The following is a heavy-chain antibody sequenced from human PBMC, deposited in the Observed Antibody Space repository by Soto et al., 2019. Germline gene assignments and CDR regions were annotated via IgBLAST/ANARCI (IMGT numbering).Heavy chain of an antibody. Sequence: PSEPLSLTWTVSGGSISSSSYYWGWIREPPGRGLEWIGSIYYSGSTYYNPSLKSRVTISVDTSKNQFSLKLSSVTAADTAVYYCARLFWSGFNYYNYYMDVWGKGTTVTVSS. CDR3: ARLFWSGFNYYNYYMDV. CDR2: IYYSGST. J-gene: IGHJ6*03. V-gene: IGHV4-39*01. CDR1: GGSISSSSYY. D-gene: IGHD3-3*01.